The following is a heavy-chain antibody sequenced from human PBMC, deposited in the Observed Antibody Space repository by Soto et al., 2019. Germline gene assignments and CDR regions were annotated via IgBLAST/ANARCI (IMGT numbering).Heavy chain of an antibody. J-gene: IGHJ4*02. CDR1: GYTFTSYY. Sequence: EASVKVSCKASGYTFTSYYMHWVRQAPGQGLEWMGIINPSGGSTSYAQKFQGRVTMTRDTSTSTVYMELSSLRSEDTAVYYCARPPNYGDYESLLKYWGQGTLVTVSS. D-gene: IGHD4-17*01. CDR3: ARPPNYGDYESLLKY. V-gene: IGHV1-46*03. CDR2: INPSGGST.